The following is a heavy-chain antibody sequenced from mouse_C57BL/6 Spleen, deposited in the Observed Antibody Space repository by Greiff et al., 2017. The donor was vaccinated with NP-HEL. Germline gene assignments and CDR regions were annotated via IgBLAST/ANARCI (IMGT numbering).Heavy chain of an antibody. V-gene: IGHV1-55*01. Sequence: QVQLQQPGAELVKPGASVKMSCKASGYTFTSYWITWVKQRPGQGLEWIGDIYPGSGSTNYNEKFKSKATLTVDTSSSTAYMQLSSLTSEDSAVYYCARGTTVVSHFDDWGQGTTLTVSS. J-gene: IGHJ2*01. D-gene: IGHD1-1*01. CDR2: IYPGSGST. CDR1: GYTFTSYW. CDR3: ARGTTVVSHFDD.